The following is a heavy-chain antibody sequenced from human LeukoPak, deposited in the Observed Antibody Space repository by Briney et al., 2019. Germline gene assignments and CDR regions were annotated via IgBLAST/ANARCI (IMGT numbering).Heavy chain of an antibody. CDR2: IYYSGNT. V-gene: IGHV4-59*08. Sequence: SETLSLTCTVSGGSISTYYWSWIRQPPGKGLEWIGYIYYSGNTDYNPSLKSRVTISVDTSKNQFSLKLSSVTAADTAVYYCARRGTISRWSGGMDVWGQGTTVTVSS. D-gene: IGHD3-16*01. J-gene: IGHJ6*02. CDR1: GGSISTYY. CDR3: ARRGTISRWSGGMDV.